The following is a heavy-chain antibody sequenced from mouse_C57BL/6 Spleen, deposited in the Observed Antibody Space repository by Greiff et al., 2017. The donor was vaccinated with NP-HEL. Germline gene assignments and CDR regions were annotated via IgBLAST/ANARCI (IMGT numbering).Heavy chain of an antibody. V-gene: IGHV1-39*01. Sequence: VQLQQSGPELVKPGASVQISCKASGYSFTDYNMNWLQQSNGKSLEWIGVITPNYGTTSYNPKFKGKATLTVDQSSSTAYMQLNSLTSEDSAVYYCAREGGGSWFAYWGQGTLVTVSA. CDR1: GYSFTDYN. J-gene: IGHJ3*01. D-gene: IGHD1-1*02. CDR3: AREGGGSWFAY. CDR2: ITPNYGTT.